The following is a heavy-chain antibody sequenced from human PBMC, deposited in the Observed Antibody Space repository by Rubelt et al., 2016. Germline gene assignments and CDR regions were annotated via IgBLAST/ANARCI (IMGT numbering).Heavy chain of an antibody. CDR1: GYSISSGYY. CDR3: ASGSSGPAFDY. J-gene: IGHJ4*02. D-gene: IGHD3-22*01. V-gene: IGHV4-38-2*02. Sequence: QVQLQESGPGLVKPSETLSLTCTVSGYSISSGYYWGWIRQPPGKGLEWIGSIYHSGSTYYNPSLKIRVTISVDTSKNQFSLKLSSVTAADTAVYYCASGSSGPAFDYWGQGTLVTVSS. CDR2: IYHSGST.